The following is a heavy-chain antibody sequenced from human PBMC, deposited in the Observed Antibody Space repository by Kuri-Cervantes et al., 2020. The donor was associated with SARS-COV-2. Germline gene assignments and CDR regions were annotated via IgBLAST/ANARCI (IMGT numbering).Heavy chain of an antibody. J-gene: IGHJ4*02. CDR1: GFTFSSYA. CDR3: AKDQHGIVVVVAAIDY. D-gene: IGHD2-15*01. CDR2: ISSNGGST. V-gene: IGHV3-64*02. Sequence: ETLSLTCAASGFTFSSYAMHWVRQAPGKGLEYVSAISSNGGSTYYADSVKGRFTISRDNSKNTLYLQMGSLRAEDMAVYYCAKDQHGIVVVVAAIDYWGQGTLVTVSS.